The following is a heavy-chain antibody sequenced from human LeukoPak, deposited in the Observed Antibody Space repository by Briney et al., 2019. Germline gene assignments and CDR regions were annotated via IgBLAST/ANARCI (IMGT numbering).Heavy chain of an antibody. Sequence: GGSLRLSCVASGFSVRSSYMSWVRQAPGKGLEWVSVIYSGGSTYHADSVKGRFTISRDDSRNTLFLQMNSLRAEDTAVYYCAREDYYFDSSGTHYFDYWGQGTLVTVSS. V-gene: IGHV3-66*01. CDR2: IYSGGST. CDR1: GFSVRSSY. J-gene: IGHJ4*02. CDR3: AREDYYFDSSGTHYFDY. D-gene: IGHD3-22*01.